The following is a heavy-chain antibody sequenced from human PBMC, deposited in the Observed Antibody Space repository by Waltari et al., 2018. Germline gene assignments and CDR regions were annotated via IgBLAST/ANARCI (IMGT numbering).Heavy chain of an antibody. CDR3: VDLYGLDV. CDR1: GFTVSNHY. CDR2: ISYGDNT. Sequence: EVQLEESGGGLMQPGESLRLSRAGSGFTVSNHYISWVRQATGKGLEWFSTISYGDNTYYTDSVKGRFTIARDNSKSTLYLQMSSLRAEDTAIYYCVDLYGLDVWGQGTTVTVSS. V-gene: IGHV3-53*01. J-gene: IGHJ6*02.